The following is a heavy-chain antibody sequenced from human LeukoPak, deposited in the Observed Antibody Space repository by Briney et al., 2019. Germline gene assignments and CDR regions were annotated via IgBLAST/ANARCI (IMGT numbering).Heavy chain of an antibody. CDR3: ARAQFPDCSGGSCYSRYDALDI. Sequence: GASVKVSCKASGYRFTDYFVHWVRQAPGQGLEWMGWISAYNGNTNYAQKLQGRVTVTTDTSTSTAYMELRSLRSDDTAVYYCARAQFPDCSGGSCYSRYDALDIWGQGTMVTVSS. CDR1: GYRFTDYF. D-gene: IGHD2-15*01. CDR2: ISAYNGNT. J-gene: IGHJ3*02. V-gene: IGHV1-18*04.